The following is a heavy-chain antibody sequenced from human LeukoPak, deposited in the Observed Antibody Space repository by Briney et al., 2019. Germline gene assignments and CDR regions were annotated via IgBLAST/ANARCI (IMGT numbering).Heavy chain of an antibody. D-gene: IGHD3-16*01. J-gene: IGHJ4*02. CDR3: AKDRYSYAFEYFES. V-gene: IGHV3-30*18. Sequence: PGGSLRLSCAASGFTFSSYGMHWVRQAPGKGLEWVAVISNDESKKYYADSVKGRFTISRDNSKNTLSPQVSSLRAEDTAVYYCAKDRYSYAFEYFESWGQGTLVTVSS. CDR1: GFTFSSYG. CDR2: ISNDESKK.